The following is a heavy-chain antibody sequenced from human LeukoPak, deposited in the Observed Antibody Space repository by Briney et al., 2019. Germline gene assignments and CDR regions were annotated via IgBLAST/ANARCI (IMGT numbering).Heavy chain of an antibody. CDR1: GGSISSYY. CDR2: IYYSGIT. V-gene: IGHV4-59*01. CDR3: ARAGRWEGRPHAFDI. D-gene: IGHD1-26*01. Sequence: SETLSLTCTVSGGSISSYYWNWLRQPPGKGLEGFGYIYYSGITNYNPSLKSRVTISVDTSKSQFSLKLSSVTAADTALYYCARAGRWEGRPHAFDIWGQGTMVTVSS. J-gene: IGHJ3*02.